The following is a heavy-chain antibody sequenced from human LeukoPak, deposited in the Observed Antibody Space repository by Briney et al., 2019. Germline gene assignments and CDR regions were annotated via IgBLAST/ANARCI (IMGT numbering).Heavy chain of an antibody. CDR2: INPNRGDT. V-gene: IGHV1-2*02. Sequence: VASVKVSCKASGYTFTGYYMHWVRQDLRQGLQWMGWINPNRGDTEYAQKFQGRVTMTRDTSISTVYMELSSLRSDDTAVYYCARADSVPAGDYHYWYMDVWGKGTTVTVSS. J-gene: IGHJ6*03. D-gene: IGHD6-13*01. CDR3: ARADSVPAGDYHYWYMDV. CDR1: GYTFTGYY.